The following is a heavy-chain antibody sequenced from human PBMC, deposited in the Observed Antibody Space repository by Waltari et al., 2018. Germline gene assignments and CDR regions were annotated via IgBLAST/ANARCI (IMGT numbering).Heavy chain of an antibody. V-gene: IGHV3-30*01. CDR3: ARALSSGWSYAFDI. J-gene: IGHJ3*02. CDR2: KSNDGSSK. D-gene: IGHD6-19*01. Sequence: QVQLVESGGGVVQPGRSLRLSCEASGFTFSSYTVHWVRQAPGKGLEWVAVKSNDGSSKYYADSVKGRFTISRDNSKNTLHLQMNSLKADDTAIYYCARALSSGWSYAFDIWGQGTVVTVSS. CDR1: GFTFSSYT.